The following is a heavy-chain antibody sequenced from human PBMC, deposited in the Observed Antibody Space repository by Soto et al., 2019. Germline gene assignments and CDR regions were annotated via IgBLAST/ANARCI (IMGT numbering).Heavy chain of an antibody. CDR1: GVSISSGGHY. V-gene: IGHV4-30-4*01. D-gene: IGHD2-15*01. J-gene: IGHJ4*02. CDR2: IQVSGDT. CDR3: LRGTSWYRPY. Sequence: QVQLQESGPGLVKPSQTLSLTCTVSGVSISSGGHYWSSVRQPPGKGRESVGYIQVSGDTFYNPSLVGRVSKSADHSKNQFSLDLTSVTAEDTAVYYCLRGTSWYRPYWGQGTL.